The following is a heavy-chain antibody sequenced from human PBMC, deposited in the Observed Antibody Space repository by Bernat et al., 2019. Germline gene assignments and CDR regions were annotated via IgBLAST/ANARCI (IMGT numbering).Heavy chain of an antibody. Sequence: QVQLVESGGGVVQPGRSLRLSCAASGFTFSSYAMHWVRQAPGKGLEWVAVISYDGSNKYYADSVKGRFTISRDNSKNTLYLQMNSLRAEDTAVYYCAREGYGGNSGILVYWGQGTLVTVSS. CDR2: ISYDGSNK. D-gene: IGHD4-23*01. CDR3: AREGYGGNSGILVY. CDR1: GFTFSSYA. V-gene: IGHV3-30-3*01. J-gene: IGHJ4*02.